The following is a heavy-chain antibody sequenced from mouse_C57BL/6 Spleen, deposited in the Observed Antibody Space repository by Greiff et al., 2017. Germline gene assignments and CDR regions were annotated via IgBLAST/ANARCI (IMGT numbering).Heavy chain of an antibody. Sequence: EVKLMESGGGLVKPGGSLKLSCAASGFTFSDYGMHWVRQAPEKGLEWVAYISSGSSTIYYADTVKGRFTISRATAKNTLFLQMTSLRSEDTAMYYCAADSSGSPAWFAYWGQGTLVTVSA. J-gene: IGHJ3*01. CDR3: AADSSGSPAWFAY. V-gene: IGHV5-17*01. CDR2: ISSGSSTI. CDR1: GFTFSDYG. D-gene: IGHD3-2*02.